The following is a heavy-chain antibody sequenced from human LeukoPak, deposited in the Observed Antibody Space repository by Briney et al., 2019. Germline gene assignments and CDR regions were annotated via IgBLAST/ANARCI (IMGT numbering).Heavy chain of an antibody. CDR3: AREPITSGGNDAFDI. D-gene: IGHD3-16*01. CDR2: IYSTGST. J-gene: IGHJ3*02. V-gene: IGHV4-39*02. Sequence: SETLSLTCTVSGGSISSGIYYWAWIRQPPGKGLEWIGSIYSTGSTYKNPSLKSRVTISIDTSKNQFSLILNSVTAADTAVFYCAREPITSGGNDAFDIWGQGTMVTVSS. CDR1: GGSISSGIYY.